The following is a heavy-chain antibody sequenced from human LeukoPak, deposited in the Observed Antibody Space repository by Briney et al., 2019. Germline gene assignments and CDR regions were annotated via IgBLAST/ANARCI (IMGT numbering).Heavy chain of an antibody. D-gene: IGHD2-2*01. V-gene: IGHV3-7*03. J-gene: IGHJ4*02. Sequence: GGSLRLSCATSGFTFSRFWMTWVRQAPGKGLEWVANIKQDGSEKNYADSVKGRFTISRDNAKSSLYLQMNSLRGEDTAVYYCASQPGAGDIDYWGQGTLVTVSS. CDR1: GFTFSRFW. CDR2: IKQDGSEK. CDR3: ASQPGAGDIDY.